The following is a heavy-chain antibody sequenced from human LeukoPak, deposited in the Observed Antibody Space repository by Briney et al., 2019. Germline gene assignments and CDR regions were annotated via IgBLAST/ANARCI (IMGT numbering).Heavy chain of an antibody. CDR1: GFTFSNYW. Sequence: GGSLRLSCAASGFTFSNYWMTWVRQAPGRGLEWVANIRQDGSEKYYVDSVKGRFTISRDNAKNSLYLQMNSLRAEDTAVYYCARDYVWGSDRYTDYWGQGTLVTVSS. CDR3: ARDYVWGSDRYTDY. CDR2: IRQDGSEK. D-gene: IGHD3-16*02. V-gene: IGHV3-7*05. J-gene: IGHJ4*02.